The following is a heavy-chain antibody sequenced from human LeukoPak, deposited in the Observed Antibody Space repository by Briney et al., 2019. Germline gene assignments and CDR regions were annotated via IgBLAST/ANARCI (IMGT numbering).Heavy chain of an antibody. D-gene: IGHD3-22*01. CDR2: IYSGGST. V-gene: IGHV3-53*01. Sequence: GGSLRLSCAASGFTVSSNYMSWVRQAPGKGLEWVSVIYSGGSTYYADSVKGRFTISRDNSKNTLYFQMNSLRAEDTAVYYCAREDSSGYYFDYWGQGTLVTVSS. CDR1: GFTVSSNY. J-gene: IGHJ4*02. CDR3: AREDSSGYYFDY.